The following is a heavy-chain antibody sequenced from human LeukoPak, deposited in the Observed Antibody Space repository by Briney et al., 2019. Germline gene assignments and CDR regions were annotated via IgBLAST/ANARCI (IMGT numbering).Heavy chain of an antibody. CDR1: GYTFTTYV. J-gene: IGHJ4*02. Sequence: ASLKVSCKASGYTFTTYVTTCVPQSPGQRLECMGWISGYNGNTIYTQKLQGRVTMTTDTSTSTAYIGLSSLRSDDTALYYFARGDYGGNPDYWGQGPLVTVSS. CDR3: ARGDYGGNPDY. CDR2: ISGYNGNT. V-gene: IGHV1-18*01. D-gene: IGHD4-23*01.